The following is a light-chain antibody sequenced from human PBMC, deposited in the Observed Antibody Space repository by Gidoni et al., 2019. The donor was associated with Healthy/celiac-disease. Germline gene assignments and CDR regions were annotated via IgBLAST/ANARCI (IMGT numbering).Light chain of an antibody. CDR1: QSVSSN. Sequence: EIVMTQSPATLSVSPGERATLSCRTSQSVSSNLAWYQQKPGQAPRLLIYGASTRATGIPARFSCSGSGTEFTLTISSLQSEDFAVYYCQQYNNWPPEGAFXQXTKVEIK. J-gene: IGKJ1*01. CDR2: GAS. V-gene: IGKV3-15*01. CDR3: QQYNNWPPEGA.